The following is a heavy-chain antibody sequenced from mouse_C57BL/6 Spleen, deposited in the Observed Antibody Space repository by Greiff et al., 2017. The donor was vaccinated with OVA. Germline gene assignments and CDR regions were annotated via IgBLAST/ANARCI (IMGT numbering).Heavy chain of an antibody. Sequence: VQLQPPGAELVKPGASVKLSCTASGYTFTSYWMHWVKQRTRQGLEWIGMIHPNSGSTNYNEKFKSKATLTVDKSSSTAYMQLSSLTSEDSAVYYCARGGLGRPFAYWGQGTLVTVSA. V-gene: IGHV1-64*01. J-gene: IGHJ3*01. D-gene: IGHD4-1*01. CDR1: GYTFTSYW. CDR2: IHPNSGST. CDR3: ARGGLGRPFAY.